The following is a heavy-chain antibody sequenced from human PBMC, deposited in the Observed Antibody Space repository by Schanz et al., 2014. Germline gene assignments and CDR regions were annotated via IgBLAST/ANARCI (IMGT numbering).Heavy chain of an antibody. D-gene: IGHD5-12*01. CDR1: GYTFSSYG. J-gene: IGHJ5*02. CDR3: ARGPLGTSP. V-gene: IGHV1-18*04. Sequence: QAQLMQSGPELKRPGASVKVSCKASGYTFSSYGISWVRQAPGQGLEWMGWISANNGNTNKAQKLQGRVTMTTDTSTSTAYMELSSLRSEDTAVYYCARGPLGTSPWGQGTLVTVSS. CDR2: ISANNGNT.